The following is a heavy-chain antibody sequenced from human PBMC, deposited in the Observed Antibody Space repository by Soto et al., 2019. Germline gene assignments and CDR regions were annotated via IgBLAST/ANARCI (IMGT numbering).Heavy chain of an antibody. D-gene: IGHD2-2*01. CDR1: GGSISSYY. Sequence: SETLSLTCTVSGGSISSYYWSWIRQPPGKGLEWIGYIYYTGSTNYNPSLKRRVTISVDTSKNQFSLKLTSVTAADTAVYYCARYYCTGTTCYYFDYWGQGTLVTVSS. CDR2: IYYTGST. V-gene: IGHV4-59*01. CDR3: ARYYCTGTTCYYFDY. J-gene: IGHJ4*02.